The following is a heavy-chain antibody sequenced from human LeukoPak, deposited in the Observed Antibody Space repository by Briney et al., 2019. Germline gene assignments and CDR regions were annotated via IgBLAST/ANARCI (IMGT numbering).Heavy chain of an antibody. Sequence: GGSLRLSCAAFGFTFSSYWMHWVRQTPGKGLVWVSHINTDGSRAIYADSVKGRFTISRDDAKNALYLQMNSLTAEDTAVYYCTIYCASSSCYSRGPSWGQGTLVTVSS. CDR3: TIYCASSSCYSRGPS. CDR2: INTDGSRA. D-gene: IGHD2-2*01. CDR1: GFTFSSYW. V-gene: IGHV3-74*01. J-gene: IGHJ4*02.